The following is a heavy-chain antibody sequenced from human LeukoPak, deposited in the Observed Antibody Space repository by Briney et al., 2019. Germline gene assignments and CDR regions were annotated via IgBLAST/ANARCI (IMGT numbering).Heavy chain of an antibody. CDR1: GFTFSNYW. CDR3: ARDLKYSSDY. V-gene: IGHV3-7*01. J-gene: IGHJ4*02. D-gene: IGHD6-6*01. CDR2: IKQDGSEK. Sequence: GGSLRLSCAASGFTFSNYWMSWVRQAPGKGLEWVANIKQDGSEKYYVDSVKGRFTISRDNAKNTLYLQMNSLRAEDTAVYYCARDLKYSSDYWGQGTLVTVSS.